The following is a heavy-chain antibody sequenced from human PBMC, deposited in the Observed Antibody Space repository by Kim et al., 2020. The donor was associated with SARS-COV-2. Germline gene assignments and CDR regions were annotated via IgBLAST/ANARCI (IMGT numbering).Heavy chain of an antibody. CDR3: AKDHESSGWPTFNY. D-gene: IGHD3-22*01. J-gene: IGHJ4*02. V-gene: IGHV3-23*01. Sequence: ADSVKRRFTVSRDHAKNTLYLQMDDRRVEDTALYYCAKDHESSGWPTFNYWGQGSQVTVSS.